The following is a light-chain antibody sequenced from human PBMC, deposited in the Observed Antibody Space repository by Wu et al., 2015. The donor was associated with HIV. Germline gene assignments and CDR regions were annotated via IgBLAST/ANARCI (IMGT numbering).Light chain of an antibody. CDR2: LHP. V-gene: IGKV3-20*01. J-gene: IGKJ2*01. CDR1: QGLGTN. CDR3: QQYGNSPNT. Sequence: GERATVSCRASQGLGTNLAWYHAQTSARLPGSSSILHPPRATDIPVRFSGSGSGTDFTLTISRLEPEDFAVYYCQQYGNSPNTFGQGTKLEIK.